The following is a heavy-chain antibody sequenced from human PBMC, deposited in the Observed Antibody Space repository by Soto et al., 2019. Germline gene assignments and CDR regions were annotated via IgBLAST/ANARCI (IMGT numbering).Heavy chain of an antibody. CDR2: IYHSGST. CDR3: ARVSPPPDY. V-gene: IGHV4-30-2*01. J-gene: IGHJ4*02. CDR1: GGSISSGGYS. Sequence: PSETLSLTCAVSGGSISSGGYSWSWIRQPPGKGLEWIGYIYHSGSTYYNPSLKSRVTISVDTSKNQFSLRLSSVTAADTAVYYCARVSPPPDYWGQGTLVTVSS.